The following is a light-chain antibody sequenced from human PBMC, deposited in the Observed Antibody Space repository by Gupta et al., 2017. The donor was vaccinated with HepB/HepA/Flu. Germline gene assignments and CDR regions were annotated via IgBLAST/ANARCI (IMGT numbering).Light chain of an antibody. CDR2: GAS. CDR1: QSISSF. V-gene: IGKV3-11*01. J-gene: IGKJ4*01. Sequence: EIVLTQSPGTLSFSPGESATLLCRASQSISSFLAWYQQTPGQAPRLLIYGASNRATGIPVRFSGSGSGTDFTLTISNLEPEDFAVYYCQQRYNWPLTFGGGTKVEI. CDR3: QQRYNWPLT.